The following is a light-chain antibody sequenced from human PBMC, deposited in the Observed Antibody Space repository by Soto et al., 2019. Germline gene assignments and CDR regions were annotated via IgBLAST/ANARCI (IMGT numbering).Light chain of an antibody. V-gene: IGLV1-40*01. CDR2: GNS. Sequence: QAVVTQPPSVSGAPGQRVTISCTGSSSNIGAGYDVHWYRQLPGTAPKLLIYGNSNRPSGVPDRFSGSKSGTSASLAITGLQAEDEAGYYCQSYDSSLSGSVFGGGTKVTVL. CDR1: SSNIGAGYD. J-gene: IGLJ2*01. CDR3: QSYDSSLSGSV.